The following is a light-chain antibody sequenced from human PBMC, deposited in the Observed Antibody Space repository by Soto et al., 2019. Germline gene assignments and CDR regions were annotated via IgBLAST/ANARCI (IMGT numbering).Light chain of an antibody. CDR1: SGSIASNY. J-gene: IGLJ2*01. V-gene: IGLV6-57*01. CDR3: QSYDDTNHVV. Sequence: NFMLTQPHSVSESPGKTVTISCTRSSGSIASNYVQWYQQRPDNSPTIVIYENNQRPSGVPDRFAGSIDTSSDSASLTISALKTGDEADYYCQSYDDTNHVVFGGGTKLAVL. CDR2: ENN.